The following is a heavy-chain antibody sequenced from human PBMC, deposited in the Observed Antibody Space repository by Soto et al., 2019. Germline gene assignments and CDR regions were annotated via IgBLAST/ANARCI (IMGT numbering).Heavy chain of an antibody. CDR1: GGSISSGDYY. V-gene: IGHV4-30-4*01. J-gene: IGHJ4*02. Sequence: PSETLSLTCTVSGGSISSGDYYWSWIRQPPGKGLEWIGYIYYSGSTYYNPSLKSRVTISVDTSKNQFSLKLSSVTAADTAVYYCARSLLPSFGELSLFDYWGQGTLVTVSS. CDR2: IYYSGST. D-gene: IGHD3-10*01. CDR3: ARSLLPSFGELSLFDY.